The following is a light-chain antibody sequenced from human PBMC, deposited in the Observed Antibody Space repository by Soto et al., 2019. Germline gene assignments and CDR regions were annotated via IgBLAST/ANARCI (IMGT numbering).Light chain of an antibody. V-gene: IGLV2-14*01. CDR1: SSDVGGYNY. Sequence: QSALTQPASVSGSPGQSITISCTGTSSDVGGYNYVSWYQQHPGKAPKLTIYEVSNRPSGVSNRFSGSKSGNTASLTISGLQAEDEADYYCSSYTTSGNLVVFGGGTNLTVL. CDR2: EVS. J-gene: IGLJ2*01. CDR3: SSYTTSGNLVV.